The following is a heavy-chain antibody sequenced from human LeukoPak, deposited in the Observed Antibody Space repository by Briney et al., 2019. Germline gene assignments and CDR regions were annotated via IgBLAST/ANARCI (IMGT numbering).Heavy chain of an antibody. CDR1: GYTFTSHG. CDR2: ISSYNANT. J-gene: IGHJ6*02. D-gene: IGHD3-3*01. CDR3: ARDPAANYDFWRGYYQGYYYGMDV. Sequence: EASVKVSCKASGYTFTSHGISWVRQAPGQGLEWMGWISSYNANTNYAQKFQGRVTMTTDTSTSTAYLELRSLRSDDTAVYYCARDPAANYDFWRGYYQGYYYGMDVWGQGTMVTVSS. V-gene: IGHV1-18*01.